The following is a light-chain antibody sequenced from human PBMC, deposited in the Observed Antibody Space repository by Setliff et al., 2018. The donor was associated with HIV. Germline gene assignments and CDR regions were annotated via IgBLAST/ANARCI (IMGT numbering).Light chain of an antibody. CDR1: QGISSW. CDR2: KAS. J-gene: IGKJ1*01. CDR3: QQYNSSSGT. V-gene: IGKV1-5*03. Sequence: DIQMTQSPSTLSASVGDRVTSTCRASQGISSWLACYQQKPGKAPKLLIYKASSVESGVPSRFSGSGSGAEFTLTISSLRPDDFATYYCQQYNSSSGTFGQGTKVDIK.